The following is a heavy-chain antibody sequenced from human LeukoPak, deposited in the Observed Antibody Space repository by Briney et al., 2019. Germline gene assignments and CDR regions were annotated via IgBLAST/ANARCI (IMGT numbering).Heavy chain of an antibody. CDR2: IRYDGSNK. J-gene: IGHJ4*02. CDR3: ARGYRGIAVAGDDY. V-gene: IGHV3-30*02. D-gene: IGHD6-19*01. Sequence: GGSLRLSCAASGFTFSSYGMHWVRQAPGKGLEWVAFIRYDGSNKYYADSVKGRFTISRDNSKNTLYLQMNSLRAEDTAVYYCARGYRGIAVAGDDYWGQGTLVTVSS. CDR1: GFTFSSYG.